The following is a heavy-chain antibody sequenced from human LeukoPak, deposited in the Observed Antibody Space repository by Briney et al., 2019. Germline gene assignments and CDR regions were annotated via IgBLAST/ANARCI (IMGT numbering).Heavy chain of an antibody. J-gene: IGHJ3*02. CDR3: ARGDSIFGVLIIPDAFDI. Sequence: GGSLRLSCAASGFTFDDYGMSWVRQAPGKGLEWVSGINWNGGSTGYADSVKGRFTISRDNAKNSLYLQMNSLRAEDTALYYCARGDSIFGVLIIPDAFDIWGQGTMVTVSS. V-gene: IGHV3-20*04. CDR2: INWNGGST. D-gene: IGHD3-3*01. CDR1: GFTFDDYG.